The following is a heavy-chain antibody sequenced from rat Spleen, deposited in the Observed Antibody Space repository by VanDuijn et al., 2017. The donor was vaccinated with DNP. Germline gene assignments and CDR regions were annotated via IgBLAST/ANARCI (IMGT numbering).Heavy chain of an antibody. D-gene: IGHD1-12*01. V-gene: IGHV5-22*01. J-gene: IGHJ4*01. Sequence: EVQLVESGGGLVQPGRSLKLSCAASGFTFSDYYMAWVRQAPTKGLEWVAYISYDGGSTYYGDSVKGRFTISRDNAKSTLYLQMNSLRSEDMATYYCARQGRDSYAYAMDAWGQGTSVTVSS. CDR3: ARQGRDSYAYAMDA. CDR2: ISYDGGST. CDR1: GFTFSDYY.